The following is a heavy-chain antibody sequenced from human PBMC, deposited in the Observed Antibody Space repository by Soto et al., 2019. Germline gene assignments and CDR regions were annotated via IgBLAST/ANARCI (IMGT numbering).Heavy chain of an antibody. D-gene: IGHD3-9*01. CDR2: VSRSGDNT. CDR3: AQALGPYDPLTGYPTFGS. J-gene: IGHJ4*02. Sequence: GGSLRLSCAASGFTFSSYAMSWVRQAPGEGLEWVSAVSRSGDNTYHADSVKGRFTISRDNSKNTLYLQMNSLRVEDTAVYYCAQALGPYDPLTGYPTFGSWGQGTLVTVSS. V-gene: IGHV3-23*01. CDR1: GFTFSSYA.